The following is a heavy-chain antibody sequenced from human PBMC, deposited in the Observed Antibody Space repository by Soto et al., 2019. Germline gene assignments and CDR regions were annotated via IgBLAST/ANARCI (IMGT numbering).Heavy chain of an antibody. V-gene: IGHV4-4*02. CDR2: IYHSGST. J-gene: IGHJ6*02. D-gene: IGHD5-18*01. CDR3: ARAWQSVDSYGSGVMDV. CDR1: GGSISSSNW. Sequence: QVQLQESGPGLVKPSGTLSVTCAVSGGSISSSNWWNWVRQPPGKGLEWIGEIYHSGSTNYNPSLRSRVTIALDKSKNQFSLRVKSVTAADTAEYYCARAWQSVDSYGSGVMDVWGQGTTVTVSS.